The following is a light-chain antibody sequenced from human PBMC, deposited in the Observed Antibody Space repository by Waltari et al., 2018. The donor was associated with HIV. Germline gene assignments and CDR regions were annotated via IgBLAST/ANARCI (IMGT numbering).Light chain of an antibody. CDR2: DVS. V-gene: IGLV2-11*01. CDR1: SSDVGGDNY. CDR3: CSYAGSYTLV. Sequence: QSALTQPRPVAGSPGQSVTISCTGPSSDVGGDNYVSWYQQHPGKAPKLMIYDVSKRPSGVPDRFSGSKSGNTASLTISGLQAEDEADYYCCSYAGSYTLVFGGGTKLTVL. J-gene: IGLJ2*01.